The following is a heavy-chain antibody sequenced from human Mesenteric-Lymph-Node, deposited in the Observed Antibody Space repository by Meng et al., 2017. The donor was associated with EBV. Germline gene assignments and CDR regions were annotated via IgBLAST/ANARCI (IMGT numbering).Heavy chain of an antibody. V-gene: IGHV4-34*01. Sequence: QVQLTQWGAGLLEPSATLSLTCEASGGSFSGYHWSWIRQPPGKGLEYIGEISQSGDTTYNPSLKSRVTISVDRSRNQFSLKMASVTAADTAVYYCARGAIFGIVITYFDYWSQGTLVTVSS. D-gene: IGHD3-3*02. J-gene: IGHJ4*02. CDR3: ARGAIFGIVITYFDY. CDR1: GGSFSGYH. CDR2: ISQSGDT.